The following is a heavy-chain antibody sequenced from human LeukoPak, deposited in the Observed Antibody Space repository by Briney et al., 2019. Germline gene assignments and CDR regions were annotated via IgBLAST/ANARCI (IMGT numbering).Heavy chain of an antibody. CDR1: GFTFSSSW. CDR3: ARVFRPSLTVFIIRGAFDI. CDR2: IKHDERER. V-gene: IGHV3-7*01. D-gene: IGHD3-3*01. J-gene: IGHJ3*02. Sequence: TGGSLRLSCAASGFTFSSSWMAWVRQAPGKGPEWVANIKHDERERYYVDSVRGRFTISRDNAKNSLYLQMNSLRVEDTAVYYCARVFRPSLTVFIIRGAFDIWGQGTMVTVSS.